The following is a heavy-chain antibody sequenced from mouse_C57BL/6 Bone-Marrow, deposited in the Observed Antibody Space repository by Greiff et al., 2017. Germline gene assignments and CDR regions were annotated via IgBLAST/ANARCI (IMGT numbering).Heavy chain of an antibody. CDR3: ARGDGYQFAY. D-gene: IGHD2-3*01. CDR1: GYTFTDYY. J-gene: IGHJ3*01. Sequence: VQLQQSGAELVRPGASVKLSCKASGYTFTDYYINWVKQRPGQGLEWIARIYPGSGNTYYNEKFKGKATLTAEKSSSTAYMQLSSLTSEDSAVYFCARGDGYQFAYWGQGTLVTVSA. V-gene: IGHV1-76*01. CDR2: IYPGSGNT.